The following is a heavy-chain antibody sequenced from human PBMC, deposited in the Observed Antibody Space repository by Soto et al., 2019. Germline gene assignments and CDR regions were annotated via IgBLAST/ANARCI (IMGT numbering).Heavy chain of an antibody. V-gene: IGHV4-30-2*01. Sequence: QLQLQASGSGLVKPSQTLSLTCAVPGGSISSGGYSWSWIRQPPGKGLEWIGYIYHSGSTYYNPSLKSRVTIRVDRSKNQFSLKLSSVPAADTAVYYCARAGGLGAVAVDYWGQGTLVTVS. J-gene: IGHJ4*02. CDR1: GGSISSGGYS. CDR2: IYHSGST. D-gene: IGHD6-19*01. CDR3: ARAGGLGAVAVDY.